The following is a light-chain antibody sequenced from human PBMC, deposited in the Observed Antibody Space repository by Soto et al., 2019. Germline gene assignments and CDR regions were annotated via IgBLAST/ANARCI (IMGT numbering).Light chain of an antibody. J-gene: IGKJ2*01. CDR2: AAS. CDR1: QSISSY. Sequence: DIQMTQSPSSLSASVGDRVTITCRASQSISSYLNWYQQKPGKAPKLLIYAASSLQSGVPSRFSGSGSGTDFTLTISSLQPEDFATYYCQLSYSTPLTFGQGPKLEIK. CDR3: QLSYSTPLT. V-gene: IGKV1-39*01.